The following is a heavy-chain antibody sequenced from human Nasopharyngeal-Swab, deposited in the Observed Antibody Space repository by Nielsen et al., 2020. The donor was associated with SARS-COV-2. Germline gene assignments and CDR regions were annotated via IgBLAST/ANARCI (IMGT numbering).Heavy chain of an antibody. CDR2: IDPNSGGT. J-gene: IGHJ5*02. Sequence: ASVKVSCKASGYTFTDYYMHWVRQAPGQGLEWMGRIDPNSGGTSYPQQFQGRVTMTRDPSISTAYMELSRLRSDDTAVYYCATSLTGNWFDPWGQGTLVTVSS. CDR3: ATSLTGNWFDP. CDR1: GYTFTDYY. V-gene: IGHV1-2*06. D-gene: IGHD1-14*01.